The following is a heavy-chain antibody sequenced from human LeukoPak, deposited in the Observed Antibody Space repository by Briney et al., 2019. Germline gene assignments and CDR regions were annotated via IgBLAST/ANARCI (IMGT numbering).Heavy chain of an antibody. CDR3: ARGTSSQLWFVY. CDR1: GGSVSSGSYY. V-gene: IGHV4-61*01. Sequence: SETLSLTCTVSGGSVSSGSYYWSWIRQPPGKGLEWIGYIYYSGSTNYNPSLKSRVTISVDTSKNQFSLKLSSVTAADTAVYYCARGTSSQLWFVYWGQGTLVTVSS. J-gene: IGHJ4*02. D-gene: IGHD3-10*01. CDR2: IYYSGST.